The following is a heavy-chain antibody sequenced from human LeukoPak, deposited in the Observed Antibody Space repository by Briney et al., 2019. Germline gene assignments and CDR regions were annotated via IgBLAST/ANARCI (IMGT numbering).Heavy chain of an antibody. V-gene: IGHV1-2*02. Sequence: ASVKVSCKASGYTFTGYYMNWVRQAPGQGLEWMGWINSDSGFTKYAQKFQGRVTMTRDTSISTAYMELSRLRSDDTAVYYCARDPVRGYSGYGIFDYWGQGTLVTVSS. J-gene: IGHJ4*02. CDR3: ARDPVRGYSGYGIFDY. CDR1: GYTFTGYY. CDR2: INSDSGFT. D-gene: IGHD5-12*01.